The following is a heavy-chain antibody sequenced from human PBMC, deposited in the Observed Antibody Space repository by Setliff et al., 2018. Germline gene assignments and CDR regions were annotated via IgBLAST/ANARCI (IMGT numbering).Heavy chain of an antibody. CDR2: IYYSGST. CDR1: GGSISSYY. J-gene: IGHJ4*02. V-gene: IGHV4-59*01. D-gene: IGHD1-7*01. Sequence: SETLSLTCTVSGGSISSYYWSWIRQPPGKGLEWIGYIYYSGSTNYNPSLKSRVTISVDTSKNQFSLKLSSVTAADMAVYYCARLRTGTIDYWGQGTLVTVSS. CDR3: ARLRTGTIDY.